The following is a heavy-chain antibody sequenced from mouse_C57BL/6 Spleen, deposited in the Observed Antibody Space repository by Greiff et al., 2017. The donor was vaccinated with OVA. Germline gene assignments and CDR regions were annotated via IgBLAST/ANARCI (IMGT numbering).Heavy chain of an antibody. CDR2: IRNKANGYTT. Sequence: EVKLVESGGGLVQPGGSLSLSCAASGFTFTDYYMSWVRQPPGKALEWLGFIRNKANGYTTEYSASVKGRFTISRDNSQSILYLQMNALRAEDSATYYCARYIITAPFDYWGQGTTLTVSS. J-gene: IGHJ2*01. CDR3: ARYIITAPFDY. V-gene: IGHV7-3*01. CDR1: GFTFTDYY.